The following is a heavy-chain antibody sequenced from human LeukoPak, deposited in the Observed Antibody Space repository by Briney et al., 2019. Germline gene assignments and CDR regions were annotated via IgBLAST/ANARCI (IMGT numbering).Heavy chain of an antibody. CDR3: ARDGGIAVAGSAHFDY. CDR1: GGSFSGYY. CDR2: INHSGST. V-gene: IGHV4-34*01. J-gene: IGHJ4*02. Sequence: SETLSLTCAVYGGSFSGYYWSWIRQPPGKGLEWIGEINHSGSTNYNPSLKSRVTISVDTSKNQFSLKLSSVTAADTAVYYCARDGGIAVAGSAHFDYWGQGTLVTVSS. D-gene: IGHD6-19*01.